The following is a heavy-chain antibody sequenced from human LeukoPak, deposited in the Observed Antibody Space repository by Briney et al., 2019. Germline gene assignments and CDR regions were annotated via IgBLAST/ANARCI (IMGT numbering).Heavy chain of an antibody. V-gene: IGHV4-59*02. J-gene: IGHJ4*02. D-gene: IGHD7-27*01. CDR2: IYHTGST. CDR3: ASRKLGNDY. CDR1: GDSVSDYY. Sequence: PSETLSLTCTISGDSVSDYYWSWIRQSPGKGVEWIGYIYHTGSTSYSPSLKSRVTISADTSQNQFSLKLSSVTAADTAVYYCASRKLGNDYWGQGTLVTVSS.